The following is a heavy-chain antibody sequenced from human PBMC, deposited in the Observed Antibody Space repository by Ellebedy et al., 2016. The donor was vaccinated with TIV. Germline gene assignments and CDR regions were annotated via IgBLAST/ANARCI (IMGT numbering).Heavy chain of an antibody. CDR1: GFTFSSYP. Sequence: GGSLRLSCAASGFTFSSYPAHWVRQAPGKGLEWVAVISYDGSNKYYADSVKGRFTISRDNSKNTLYLQMNSLRAEDTAVYYCASYSGWYGGAFDIWGQGTMVTVSS. CDR2: ISYDGSNK. CDR3: ASYSGWYGGAFDI. V-gene: IGHV3-30*14. J-gene: IGHJ3*02. D-gene: IGHD6-19*01.